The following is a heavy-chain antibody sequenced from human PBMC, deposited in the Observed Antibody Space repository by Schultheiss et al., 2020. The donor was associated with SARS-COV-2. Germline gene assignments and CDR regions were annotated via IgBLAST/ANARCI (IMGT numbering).Heavy chain of an antibody. CDR2: ISGGANSI. J-gene: IGHJ4*02. CDR3: AKDHPYGDYVLDY. CDR1: GFTFSSYA. D-gene: IGHD4-17*01. Sequence: GGSLRLSCAASGFTFSSYAMSWVRQAPGKGLEWVSAISGGANSIYYADSVKGRFTISRDNSKDTLYLQMNSLRDEDTALYFCAKDHPYGDYVLDYWGQGTLVTVSS. V-gene: IGHV3-23*01.